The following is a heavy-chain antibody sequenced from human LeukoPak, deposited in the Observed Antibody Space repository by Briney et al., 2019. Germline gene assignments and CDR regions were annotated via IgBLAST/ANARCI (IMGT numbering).Heavy chain of an antibody. Sequence: PSETLSLTCTVSGGSISSYYWGWVRQPPGNGLEWIGSIYHSGSTYYNPSLKSRVTISVDTSKNQFSLKLSSVTAADTAVYYCAREAFYDILTGYYKNWFDPWGQGTLVTVSS. V-gene: IGHV4-39*07. CDR1: GGSISSYY. CDR3: AREAFYDILTGYYKNWFDP. J-gene: IGHJ5*02. CDR2: IYHSGST. D-gene: IGHD3-9*01.